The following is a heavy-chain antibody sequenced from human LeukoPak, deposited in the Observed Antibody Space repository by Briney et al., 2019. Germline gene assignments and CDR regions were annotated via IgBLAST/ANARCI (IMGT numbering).Heavy chain of an antibody. CDR3: AKYGSVTSGAFEN. D-gene: IGHD3-10*01. J-gene: IGHJ3*02. CDR2: ISGSGENT. CDR1: EFTFGSYA. V-gene: IGHV3-23*01. Sequence: GGSLRLSCVASEFTFGSYAMNWVRQAPGKGLEWVSAISGSGENTYYADSVKGRLTLSRDNSKKTVYLQMNNLRADDTAVYYCAKYGSVTSGAFENWGQGTMVTVSS.